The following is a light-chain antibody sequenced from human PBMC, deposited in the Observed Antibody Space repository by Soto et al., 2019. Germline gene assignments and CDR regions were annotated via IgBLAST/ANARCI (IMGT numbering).Light chain of an antibody. CDR1: SSDVGIYNY. Sequence: QSALTQPRSVSGSPGQSVTISCTGTSSDVGIYNYVSWYQHHPGKAPKLIIYDVTRRPSGVPDRFSGSKSDNTASLTISGLQAEDDADYYCCSYAGGHTYVFGSGTKVTVL. CDR3: CSYAGGHTYV. V-gene: IGLV2-11*01. CDR2: DVT. J-gene: IGLJ1*01.